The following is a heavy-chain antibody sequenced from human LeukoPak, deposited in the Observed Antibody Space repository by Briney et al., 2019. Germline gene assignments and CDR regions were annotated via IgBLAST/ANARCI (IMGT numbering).Heavy chain of an antibody. CDR1: GFTFSSYA. D-gene: IGHD3-22*01. J-gene: IGHJ4*02. V-gene: IGHV3-23*01. Sequence: GGSLRLSCAASGFTFSSYAMSWVRQAPGKGLEWVSAISGSGGSTYYADSVKGRFAISRDNSKNTLYLQMNILRAEDTAVYYCAKGLPHYYDSSGWWDYWGQGTLVTVSS. CDR3: AKGLPHYYDSSGWWDY. CDR2: ISGSGGST.